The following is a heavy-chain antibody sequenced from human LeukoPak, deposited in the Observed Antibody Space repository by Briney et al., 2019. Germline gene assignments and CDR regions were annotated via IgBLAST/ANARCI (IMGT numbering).Heavy chain of an antibody. CDR3: ARYCSGGSCYSGQFDY. Sequence: PSETLSLTCTVSGGSISTYYWSWIRQPPGKGREWIGYIYYTGSTNYNPSLKSRVTISLDTSKNQFSLKLSSVTAADTAVYYCARYCSGGSCYSGQFDYWGQGTLVTVSS. CDR1: GGSISTYY. D-gene: IGHD2-15*01. J-gene: IGHJ4*02. V-gene: IGHV4-59*08. CDR2: IYYTGST.